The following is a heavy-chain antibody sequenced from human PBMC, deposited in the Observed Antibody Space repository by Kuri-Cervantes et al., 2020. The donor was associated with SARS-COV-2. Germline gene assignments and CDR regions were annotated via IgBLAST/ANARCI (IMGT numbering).Heavy chain of an antibody. J-gene: IGHJ3*02. Sequence: SETLSLTCTVSGGSVSSGSYYWSWIRQPPGKGLEWIGYIYYSGSTNYNPSLKSRVTISVDTSKNQFSLKLSSVTAADTAVYYCARALVGSRIAPNAFDIWGQGTMVTVSS. D-gene: IGHD2-21*01. CDR3: ARALVGSRIAPNAFDI. CDR2: IYYSGST. CDR1: GGSVSSGSYY. V-gene: IGHV4-61*01.